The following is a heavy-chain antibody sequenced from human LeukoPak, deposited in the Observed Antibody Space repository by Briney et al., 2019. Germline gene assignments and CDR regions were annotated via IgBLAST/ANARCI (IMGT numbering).Heavy chain of an antibody. V-gene: IGHV1-69*06. J-gene: IGHJ5*02. Sequence: SVKVSCKAFGDTFNNYFLAWVRQAPGQGLEWMGGILPISGTADYAQKFQGRVSITADMSTSTGYMELSSLRSEDTAVYYCARGGYYGSGTYLFDPWGQGTLVTVTS. CDR3: ARGGYYGSGTYLFDP. CDR1: GDTFNNYF. CDR2: ILPISGTA. D-gene: IGHD3-10*01.